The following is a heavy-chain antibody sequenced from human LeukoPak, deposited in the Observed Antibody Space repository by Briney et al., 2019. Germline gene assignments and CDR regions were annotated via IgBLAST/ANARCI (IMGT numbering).Heavy chain of an antibody. J-gene: IGHJ4*02. V-gene: IGHV3-20*04. CDR2: INWNGGST. CDR3: ARVKWFGELSYFDD. Sequence: GGSLRLSCAASGFDFDDYGMSWVRQAPGKGLEWVSGINWNGGSTGYADSVRGRFTISRDNAKNSLYLQMNSLRAEDTALYYCARVKWFGELSYFDDWGQGTLVTVSS. D-gene: IGHD3-10*01. CDR1: GFDFDDYG.